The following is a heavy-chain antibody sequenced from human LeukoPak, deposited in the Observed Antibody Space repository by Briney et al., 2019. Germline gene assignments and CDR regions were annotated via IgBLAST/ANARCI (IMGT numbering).Heavy chain of an antibody. CDR2: INPNSGGT. CDR3: ARSAGYFDWVLSY. V-gene: IGHV1-2*02. J-gene: IGHJ4*02. Sequence: ASVKVSCKASGYTFTGYYMHWVRQAPGQGLEWMGWINPNSGGTNYAQKFQGRVTMTRDTSISTAYMELSRLRSDDTAVYYCARSAGYFDWVLSYWGQGTLVTVSS. D-gene: IGHD3-9*01. CDR1: GYTFTGYY.